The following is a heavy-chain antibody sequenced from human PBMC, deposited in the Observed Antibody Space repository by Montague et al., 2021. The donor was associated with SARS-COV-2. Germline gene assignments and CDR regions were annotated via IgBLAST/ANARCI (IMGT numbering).Heavy chain of an antibody. V-gene: IGHV4-61*01. Sequence: SDTLSLTCIVSGGSVSSGSYYWSWIRQPPGKGLEWIGYIYYSGSTYYNPSLKSRVTISVDTSKNQFSLKLSSVTAADTAVYYCARDPSRITIFGVVTRYGMDVWGQGTTVTVSS. CDR1: GGSVSSGSYY. D-gene: IGHD3-3*01. CDR2: IYYSGST. J-gene: IGHJ6*02. CDR3: ARDPSRITIFGVVTRYGMDV.